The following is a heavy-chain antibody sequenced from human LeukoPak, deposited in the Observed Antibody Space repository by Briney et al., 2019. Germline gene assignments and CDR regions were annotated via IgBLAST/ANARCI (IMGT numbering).Heavy chain of an antibody. D-gene: IGHD3-3*01. CDR2: INHSGST. CDR3: ARLTIFARGFDP. Sequence: SETLSLTCAVYGGSFSGYYWSWIRQPPGKGLEWIGEINHSGSTNYNPSLKSRVTISVDTSKNQFSLKLSSVTAADTAVYYCARLTIFARGFDPWGQGTLVTVSS. V-gene: IGHV4-34*01. CDR1: GGSFSGYY. J-gene: IGHJ5*02.